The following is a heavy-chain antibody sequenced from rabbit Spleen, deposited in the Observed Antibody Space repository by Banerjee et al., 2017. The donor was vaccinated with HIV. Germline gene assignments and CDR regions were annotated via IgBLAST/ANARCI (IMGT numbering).Heavy chain of an antibody. D-gene: IGHD1-1*01. CDR1: GFDFSSNV. V-gene: IGHV1S40*01. J-gene: IGHJ4*01. CDR3: ARGSTGYYRYNL. Sequence: QSLEESGGGLVQPEGSLTLTCKASGFDFSSNVMCWVRQAPGKGLEWIACIYVGSSVSTYYASWVNGRFTISKTSSSTMTLQMTSLTAADTATYFCARGSTGYYRYNLWGPGTLVTVS. CDR2: IYVGSSVST.